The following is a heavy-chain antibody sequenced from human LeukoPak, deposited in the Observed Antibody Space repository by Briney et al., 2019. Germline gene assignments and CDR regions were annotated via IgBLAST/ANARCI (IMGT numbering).Heavy chain of an antibody. CDR2: ISGSGGST. CDR1: GFTFSSYA. CDR3: AKHRDCSSTSCSPYFDY. D-gene: IGHD2-2*01. J-gene: IGHJ4*02. Sequence: GGSLRLSCAASGFTFSSYAMSWVRQAPGKGLEWVSAISGSGGSTYYADSVKGRFTISRDNSKNTLYLQMNSLRAEDTAVYYCAKHRDCSSTSCSPYFDYWGQGTLVTVSS. V-gene: IGHV3-23*01.